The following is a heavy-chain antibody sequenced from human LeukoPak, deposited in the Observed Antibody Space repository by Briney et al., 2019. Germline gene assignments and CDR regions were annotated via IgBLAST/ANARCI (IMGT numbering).Heavy chain of an antibody. J-gene: IGHJ5*02. V-gene: IGHV4-4*07. CDR1: GGPISSYY. CDR2: IYTSGST. CDR3: ARDQYYYDSSGYYKFDP. Sequence: PSETLSLTCTVSGGPISSYYWSWIRQPAGKGLEWIGRIYTSGSTNYNPSLKSRVTMSVDTSKNQFSLKLSSVTAADTAVYYCARDQYYYDSSGYYKFDPWGQGTLVTVSS. D-gene: IGHD3-22*01.